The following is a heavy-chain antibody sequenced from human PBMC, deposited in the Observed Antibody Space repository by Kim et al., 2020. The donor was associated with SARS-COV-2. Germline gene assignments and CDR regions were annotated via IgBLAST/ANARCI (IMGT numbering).Heavy chain of an antibody. CDR3: ARDRKVAAAGLDFDY. Sequence: QKFQGRVTMTRDTSTSTVYMELSSLRSEDTAVYYCARDRKVAAAGLDFDYWGQGTLVTVSS. D-gene: IGHD6-13*01. V-gene: IGHV1-46*01. J-gene: IGHJ4*02.